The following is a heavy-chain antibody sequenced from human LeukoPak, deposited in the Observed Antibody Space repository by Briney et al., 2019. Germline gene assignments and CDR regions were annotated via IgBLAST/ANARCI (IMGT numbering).Heavy chain of an antibody. J-gene: IGHJ4*02. CDR3: ARTNPLQSRIAARPFDY. CDR1: GYTFTTYG. Sequence: ASVKVSCKASGYTFTTYGISWVRQAPGQGLEWMGWISAYNGNTNCAQKLQGRVTMTTDTSTSTAYMELRSLRSDDTAVYYCARTNPLQSRIAARPFDYWGQGTLVTVSS. D-gene: IGHD6-6*01. CDR2: ISAYNGNT. V-gene: IGHV1-18*01.